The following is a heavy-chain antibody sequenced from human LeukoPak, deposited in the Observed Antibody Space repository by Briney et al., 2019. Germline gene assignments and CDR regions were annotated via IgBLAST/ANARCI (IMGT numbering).Heavy chain of an antibody. CDR1: GYTFTSYG. V-gene: IGHV1-18*01. J-gene: IGHJ4*02. D-gene: IGHD5-18*01. CDR2: ISAYNGNT. Sequence: GASVKFSCKASGYTFTSYGISWVRQPPGQGLEWMGWISAYNGNTHYAQKLQGRVTMTTDKYKSTAYMKLRSLRSDDTAVYYCERGHGVRSYGFWGQGTLVTVSS. CDR3: ERGHGVRSYGF.